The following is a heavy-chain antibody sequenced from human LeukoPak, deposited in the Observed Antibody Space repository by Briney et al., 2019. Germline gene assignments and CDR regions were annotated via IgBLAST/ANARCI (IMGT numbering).Heavy chain of an antibody. CDR1: GFTFTDYW. CDR2: MKQDGGEK. Sequence: GESLRLSCAASGFTFTDYWMTWVRQAPGKGLEWAAHMKQDGGEKYYVDSVKGRFTISRDNAENLVYLLMDSLRAEDTAVYYCARGWNYAFRFDYWGQGTLVTVST. J-gene: IGHJ4*02. D-gene: IGHD3-3*01. CDR3: ARGWNYAFRFDY. V-gene: IGHV3-7*01.